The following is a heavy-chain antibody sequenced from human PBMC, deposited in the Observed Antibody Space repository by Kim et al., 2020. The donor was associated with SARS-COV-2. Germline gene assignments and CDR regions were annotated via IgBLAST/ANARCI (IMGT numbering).Heavy chain of an antibody. V-gene: IGHV3-64D*06. D-gene: IGHD3-9*01. CDR3: VKDSPLRYFDWLLNPSFDY. CDR2: ISSKGGGT. Sequence: GGSLRLSCTASGFTFSSYAMHWVRQAPGKGLEYVSTISSKGGGTYYADSVKGRFTISRDNSKNTLYLQMSSLRAEDTAVYYCVKDSPLRYFDWLLNPSFDYWGQGTLVTVSS. J-gene: IGHJ4*02. CDR1: GFTFSSYA.